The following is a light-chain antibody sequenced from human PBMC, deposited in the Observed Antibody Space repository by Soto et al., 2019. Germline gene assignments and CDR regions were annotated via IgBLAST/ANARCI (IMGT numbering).Light chain of an antibody. J-gene: IGKJ1*01. Sequence: IVMTQSPATLSVSPGERATLSCRASQNIYSNVAWYQQRPGQAPRLLIYRASTRATGIPARFSGSGSGTEFPLTISSLQSEDVTVYSCLQYHNLWAFGQGTKVEIK. CDR3: LQYHNLWA. CDR2: RAS. V-gene: IGKV3-15*01. CDR1: QNIYSN.